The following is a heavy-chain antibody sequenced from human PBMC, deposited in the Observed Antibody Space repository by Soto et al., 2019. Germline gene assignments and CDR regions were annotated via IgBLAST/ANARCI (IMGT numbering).Heavy chain of an antibody. CDR2: IRSRSSTK. CDR3: ARVPPIVGGLDY. J-gene: IGHJ4*02. V-gene: IGHV3-48*02. D-gene: IGHD1-26*01. Sequence: GGSLRLSCEVSGFSLSEFGIHWVRQAPGKGLEWVSDIRSRSSTKYYADSVKGRFTIFRDNAKNSLYLQMNSLRDEDTAVYYCARVPPIVGGLDYWGQGTLVTVSS. CDR1: GFSLSEFG.